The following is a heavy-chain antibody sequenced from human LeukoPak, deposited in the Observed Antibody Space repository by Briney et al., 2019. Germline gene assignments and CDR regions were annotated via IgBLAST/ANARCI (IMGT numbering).Heavy chain of an antibody. CDR3: ARVDELNDYADY. D-gene: IGHD4-17*01. CDR2: IRYDGSNK. Sequence: GGSLRLSCAASGFTFSSYGMHWVRQAPGKGLEWVAFIRYDGSNKYYADSVKGRFTISRDNSKNTLYLQMNSLRAEDTAVYYCARVDELNDYADYWGQGTLVTVSS. V-gene: IGHV3-30*02. CDR1: GFTFSSYG. J-gene: IGHJ4*02.